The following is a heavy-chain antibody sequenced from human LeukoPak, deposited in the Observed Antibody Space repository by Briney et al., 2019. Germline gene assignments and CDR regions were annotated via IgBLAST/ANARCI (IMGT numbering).Heavy chain of an antibody. CDR2: ISYDGSNK. CDR3: AKSYYDFWSADY. J-gene: IGHJ4*02. Sequence: GGSLRLSCAASGFTFSSYGMHWVRQAPGKGLEWVAAISYDGSNKYYADSVKGRFTISRDNSKNTLYLQMNSLRAEDTAVYFCAKSYYDFWSADYWGQGTLVTVSS. CDR1: GFTFSSYG. D-gene: IGHD3-3*01. V-gene: IGHV3-30*18.